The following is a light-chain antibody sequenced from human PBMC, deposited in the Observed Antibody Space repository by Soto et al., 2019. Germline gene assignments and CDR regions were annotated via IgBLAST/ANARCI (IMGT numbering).Light chain of an antibody. J-gene: IGLJ3*02. CDR1: SSNIGNNY. CDR2: DNN. CDR3: GTWDSSLSAGV. V-gene: IGLV1-51*01. Sequence: HSVLTQPPSVSAAPGQKVTISCSGSSSNIGNNYVSWYQHLPGTAPKLLIYDNNKRPSGIPDRFSGSKSGTSASLGLTGLATGDEADYYCGTWDSSLSAGVFGGGTKLTVL.